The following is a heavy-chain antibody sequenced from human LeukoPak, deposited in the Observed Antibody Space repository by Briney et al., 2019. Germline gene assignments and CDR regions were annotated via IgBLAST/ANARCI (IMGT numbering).Heavy chain of an antibody. Sequence: ASVKVSCKASGYTFTSYYMHWVRQAPGQGLEWMGWVNPNSGGTTYAQKFQGRVTMTRDTSISTAYMELSRLRSDDTAVYYCAREGYSSYWGQGTLVTVSS. D-gene: IGHD4-11*01. CDR1: GYTFTSYY. CDR3: AREGYSSY. V-gene: IGHV1-2*02. J-gene: IGHJ4*02. CDR2: VNPNSGGT.